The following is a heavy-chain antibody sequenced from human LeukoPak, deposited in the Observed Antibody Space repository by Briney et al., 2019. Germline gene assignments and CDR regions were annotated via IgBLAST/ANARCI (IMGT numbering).Heavy chain of an antibody. Sequence: GGSLRLSCAASGFNVSSNYMSWVRQAPGKGLEWVSVIYSDGSTYYADSVKGRFTISRDNSKNTPYLQMNSLRAEDTAVYYCARDLYFGELLGGVDPWGQGTLVTVSS. D-gene: IGHD3-10*01. J-gene: IGHJ5*02. CDR3: ARDLYFGELLGGVDP. V-gene: IGHV3-66*01. CDR1: GFNVSSNY. CDR2: IYSDGST.